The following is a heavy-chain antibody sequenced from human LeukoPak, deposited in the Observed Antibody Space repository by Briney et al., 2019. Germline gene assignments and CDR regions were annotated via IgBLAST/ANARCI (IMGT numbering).Heavy chain of an antibody. J-gene: IGHJ4*02. V-gene: IGHV4-30-4*08. CDR1: GGSISSGDYY. CDR2: IYYSGST. Sequence: SQTLSLTCTVSGGSISSGDYYWSWIRQPPEKGLEWIGYIYYSGSTYYNPSLKSRVTISVDTSKNQFSLKLSSVTAADTAVYYCARVILVGATLRGPFDYWGQGTLVTVSS. CDR3: ARVILVGATLRGPFDY. D-gene: IGHD1-26*01.